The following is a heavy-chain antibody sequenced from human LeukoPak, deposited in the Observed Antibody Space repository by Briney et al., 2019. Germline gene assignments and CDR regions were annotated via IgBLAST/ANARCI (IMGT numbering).Heavy chain of an antibody. CDR2: IRYDGSNK. Sequence: PWGSLRLSCAASGFTFSSYGMHWVRQAPGKGLEWVAFIRYDGSNKYYADSVKGRFTFSRDNSKSTLYLQMNSLKTEDTAVYYCARDRWQVAATGGYGMDVWGQGTTVTVSS. J-gene: IGHJ6*02. CDR3: ARDRWQVAATGGYGMDV. V-gene: IGHV3-30*02. D-gene: IGHD6-13*01. CDR1: GFTFSSYG.